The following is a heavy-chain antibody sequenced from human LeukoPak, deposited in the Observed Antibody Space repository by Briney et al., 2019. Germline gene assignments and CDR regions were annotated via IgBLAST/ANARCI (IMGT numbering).Heavy chain of an antibody. CDR3: ARVGHYDSSGYWGY. Sequence: PGGSLRLSCAASGFTCDDYGMSWVRQAPGKGLEWVSGINWNGGSTGYADSVKGRFTISRDNAKNSLYLQMNSLRAEDTALYYCARVGHYDSSGYWGYWGQGTLVTVSS. CDR2: INWNGGST. CDR1: GFTCDDYG. J-gene: IGHJ4*02. D-gene: IGHD3-22*01. V-gene: IGHV3-20*04.